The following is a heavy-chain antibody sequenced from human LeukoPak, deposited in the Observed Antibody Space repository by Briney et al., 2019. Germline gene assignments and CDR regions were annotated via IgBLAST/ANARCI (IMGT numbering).Heavy chain of an antibody. V-gene: IGHV1-69*04. D-gene: IGHD2-2*02. CDR2: IIPILGIA. CDR1: GGTFSSYA. CDR3: ASPSVVPAAIHAFDI. J-gene: IGHJ3*02. Sequence: SVKVSCKASGGTFSSYAISWVRQAPGQGLEWMGRIIPILGIANYAQKFQGRVTITTDESTSTAYMELSSLRSEDTAVYYCASPSVVPAAIHAFDIWGQGTMVTVSS.